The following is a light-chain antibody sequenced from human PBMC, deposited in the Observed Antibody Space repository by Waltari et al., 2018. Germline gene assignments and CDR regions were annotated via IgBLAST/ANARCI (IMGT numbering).Light chain of an antibody. CDR3: CSYAGSGTYV. J-gene: IGLJ1*01. CDR2: EVI. V-gene: IGLV2-23*02. CDR1: NSDVGNYNL. Sequence: QSALTQPASVSGTPGQSITISCTGTNSDVGNYNLVSWYQHHPGEAPKLMICEVIKRPSGVSNRVSGSKSDNTASLTISGLQAEDEADYYCCSYAGSGTYVFGTGTKVTVL.